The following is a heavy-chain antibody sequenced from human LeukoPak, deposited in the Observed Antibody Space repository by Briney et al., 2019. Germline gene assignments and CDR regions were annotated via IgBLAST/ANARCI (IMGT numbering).Heavy chain of an antibody. CDR1: GFTFSSYS. D-gene: IGHD2-2*01. Sequence: GGSLRLSCAASGFTFSSYSMNWVRQAPGKGLEWVSYISSSSSTIYYADSVKGRFTISRDNAKNSLYLQMNSLRAEDTAVYYCARDGRYCSSTSCLLSYYYGMDVWGQGTTVTVSS. V-gene: IGHV3-48*01. J-gene: IGHJ6*02. CDR3: ARDGRYCSSTSCLLSYYYGMDV. CDR2: ISSSSSTI.